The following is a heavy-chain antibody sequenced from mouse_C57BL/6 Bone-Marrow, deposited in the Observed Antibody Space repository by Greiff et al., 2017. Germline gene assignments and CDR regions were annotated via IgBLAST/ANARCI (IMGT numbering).Heavy chain of an antibody. D-gene: IGHD1-1*01. Sequence: VHVKQSGAELVRPGASVKLSCTASGFNIKDDYMHWVKQRPEQGLEWIGWIDPENGDTEYASKFQGKATITADPSSNTAYLQLSSLTSEDTAVYYCTTYATTVAYYFDFWGQGTTLTVSS. J-gene: IGHJ2*01. CDR2: IDPENGDT. V-gene: IGHV14-4*01. CDR3: TTYATTVAYYFDF. CDR1: GFNIKDDY.